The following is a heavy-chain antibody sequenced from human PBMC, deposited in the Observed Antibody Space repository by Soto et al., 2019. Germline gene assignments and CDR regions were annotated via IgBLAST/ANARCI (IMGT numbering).Heavy chain of an antibody. V-gene: IGHV1-24*01. Sequence: ASAKVSCKVSGYTLTELSMHWVQQAPGKGLEWMGGFDPEDGETIYAQKFQGRVTMTEDTSTDTAYMELSSLRSEDTAVYYCATRETTMIVGTFDYWGQGTLVTVSS. CDR2: FDPEDGET. CDR1: GYTLTELS. J-gene: IGHJ4*02. D-gene: IGHD3-22*01. CDR3: ATRETTMIVGTFDY.